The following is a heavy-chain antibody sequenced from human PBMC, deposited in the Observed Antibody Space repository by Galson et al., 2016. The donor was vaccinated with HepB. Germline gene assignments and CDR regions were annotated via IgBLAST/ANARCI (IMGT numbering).Heavy chain of an antibody. CDR2: IFHGGVT. J-gene: IGHJ4*02. Sequence: SETLSLTCTVSGDSVSSGYFYWNWIRQSPGKGLEWIGYIFHGGVTSYNPSLKSRVRISVDTSNNQFSLNLNSMTTADTAVYYCARGVVVGSRGWFGNHDYWGQGILVNVSS. D-gene: IGHD6-19*01. CDR1: GDSVSSGYFY. V-gene: IGHV4-61*01. CDR3: ARGVVVGSRGWFGNHDY.